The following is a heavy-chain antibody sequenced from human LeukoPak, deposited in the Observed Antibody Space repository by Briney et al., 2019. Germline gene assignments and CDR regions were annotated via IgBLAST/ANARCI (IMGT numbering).Heavy chain of an antibody. CDR2: INPNSGNT. CDR3: ARDIIPGDFWSGYDYYYYYGMDV. D-gene: IGHD3-3*01. V-gene: IGHV1-18*04. CDR1: GYTFTGYY. Sequence: ASVKVSCKASGYTFTGYYMHWVRQAPGQGLEWMGWINPNSGNTNYAQKLQGRVTMTTDTSTSTAYMELRSLRSDDTAVYYCARDIIPGDFWSGYDYYYYYGMDVWGQGTTVTVSS. J-gene: IGHJ6*02.